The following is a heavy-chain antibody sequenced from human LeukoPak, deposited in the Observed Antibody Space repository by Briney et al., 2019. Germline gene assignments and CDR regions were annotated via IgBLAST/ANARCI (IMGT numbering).Heavy chain of an antibody. J-gene: IGHJ6*02. CDR3: ARERVVVPAAPWEPYYYYGMDV. CDR2: INPSGGST. V-gene: IGHV1-46*01. CDR1: GYTFTSYY. Sequence: ASVKVSCKASGYTFTSYYMHWVRQAPGQGLEWMGIINPSGGSTSYAQKFQGRVTMTRDTSRSTVYMELSSLRSEDTAVYYCARERVVVPAAPWEPYYYYGMDVWGQGTTVTVSS. D-gene: IGHD2-2*01.